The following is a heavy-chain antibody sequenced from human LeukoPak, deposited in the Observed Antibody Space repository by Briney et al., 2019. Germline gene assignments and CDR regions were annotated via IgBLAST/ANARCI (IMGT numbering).Heavy chain of an antibody. CDR2: IYYSGST. CDR3: ARENYGDYEGGSGWFDP. CDR1: GGSISSYY. J-gene: IGHJ5*02. V-gene: IGHV4-59*01. Sequence: SETLSLTCTVSGGSISSYYWSRIRQPPGKGLEWIGYIYYSGSTNYNPSLKSRVTISVDTSKNQFSLKLSSVTAADTAVYYCARENYGDYEGGSGWFDPWGQGTLVTVSS. D-gene: IGHD4-17*01.